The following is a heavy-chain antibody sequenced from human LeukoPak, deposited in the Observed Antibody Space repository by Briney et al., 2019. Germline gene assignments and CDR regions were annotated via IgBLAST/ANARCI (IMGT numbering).Heavy chain of an antibody. J-gene: IGHJ4*02. Sequence: SETLSLTCTVSGGSISNHHWSWIRQPAGKGLEWIGQIHTSGGTNYNPPLKSRVSMSIDTTEGQVSLTIRSVTAADTAFYYCARRDISSGWSFVHWAQRTLVTVSS. CDR3: ARRDISSGWSFVH. V-gene: IGHV4-4*07. CDR2: IHTSGGT. CDR1: GGSISNHH. D-gene: IGHD6-19*01.